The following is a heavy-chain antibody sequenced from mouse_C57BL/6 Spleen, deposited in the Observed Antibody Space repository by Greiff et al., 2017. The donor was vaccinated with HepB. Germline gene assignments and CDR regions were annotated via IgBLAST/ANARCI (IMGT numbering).Heavy chain of an antibody. CDR2: IDPSDSDT. CDR1: GYTFTSYW. CDR3: ARSGWQLRLRMGY. D-gene: IGHD3-2*02. V-gene: IGHV1-52*01. J-gene: IGHJ4*01. Sequence: QVQLQQPGAELVRPGSSVKLSCKASGYTFTSYWMHWVKQRPIQGLEWIGNIDPSDSDTHYNQKFKDKATMTANKSSSTAYMQLSSLTAEGSAVYYCARSGWQLRLRMGYWGKGTSVTVSS.